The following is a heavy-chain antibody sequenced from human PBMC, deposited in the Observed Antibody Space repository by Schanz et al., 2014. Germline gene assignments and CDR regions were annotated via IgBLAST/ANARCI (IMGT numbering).Heavy chain of an antibody. CDR3: AKGMGDCSGGTCYDYYYYGLDV. CDR1: GFTFSSYA. Sequence: QVQLVESGGGVVQPGRSLRLSCAASGFTFSSYAMHWVRQAPGKGLEWVAVISYDGRNKYYADSVKGRFTISRDNSKNTLYLQMNSLRAEDTAVYYCAKGMGDCSGGTCYDYYYYGLDVWGQGTTVTVSS. V-gene: IGHV3-30-3*01. J-gene: IGHJ6*02. CDR2: ISYDGRNK. D-gene: IGHD2-15*01.